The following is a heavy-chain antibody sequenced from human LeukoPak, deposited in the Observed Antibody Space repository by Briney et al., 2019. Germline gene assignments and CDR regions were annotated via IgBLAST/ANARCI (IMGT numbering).Heavy chain of an antibody. CDR2: ISGSGGST. CDR1: GFTFSSYA. CDR3: AKGWYSSGWYFNY. J-gene: IGHJ4*02. V-gene: IGHV3-23*01. D-gene: IGHD6-19*01. Sequence: TGGSLRLSCAASGFTFSSYAMSWVRQAPGKGLEWVSGISGSGGSTDYADSVKGRFTISRDNSKNTLYLQMNSLRAEDTAVYYCAKGWYSSGWYFNYWGQGTPVTVSS.